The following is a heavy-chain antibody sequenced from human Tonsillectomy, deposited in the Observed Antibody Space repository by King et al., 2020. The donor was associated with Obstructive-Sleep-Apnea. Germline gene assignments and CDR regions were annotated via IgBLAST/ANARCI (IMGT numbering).Heavy chain of an antibody. D-gene: IGHD3-10*01. Sequence: VQLVQSGGGLVQPGRSLRLSCTASGFTFGDYTMTWFRQAPGKGLEWVGFFRGKAYGGTPDYAASVKDRFTISRDDSKSIAFLQMDSPNTEDTAVYYCSRLRGNLRNWFFDLWGRGTLVTVSS. CDR1: GFTFGDYT. CDR2: FRGKAYGGTP. CDR3: SRLRGNLRNWFFDL. J-gene: IGHJ2*01. V-gene: IGHV3-49*03.